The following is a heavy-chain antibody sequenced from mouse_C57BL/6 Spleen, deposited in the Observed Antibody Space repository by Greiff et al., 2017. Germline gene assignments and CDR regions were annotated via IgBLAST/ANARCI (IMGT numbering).Heavy chain of an antibody. V-gene: IGHV1-22*01. Sequence: DVKLQESGPELVKPGASVKMSCKASGYTFTDYNMHWVKQSHGKSLEWIGYINPNNGGTSYTQKFKGKATLTVNKSSSTAYMELRSLTSEDSAVYYCARSLRGAMDYWGQGTSVTVSS. CDR3: ARSLRGAMDY. D-gene: IGHD1-1*01. CDR2: INPNNGGT. CDR1: GYTFTDYN. J-gene: IGHJ4*01.